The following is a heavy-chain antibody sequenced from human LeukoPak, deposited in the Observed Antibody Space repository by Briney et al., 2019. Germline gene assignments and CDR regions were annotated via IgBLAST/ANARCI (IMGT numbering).Heavy chain of an antibody. CDR3: AKARIWDSSGLWFDY. CDR1: GFTFSSYA. V-gene: IGHV3-23*01. J-gene: IGHJ4*02. Sequence: GSLRLSCAASGFTFSSYAMSWVRQAPGKGLEWVSAISGSGGSTYYADSVKGRFTISRDNSKNTLYLQMNSLRAEDTAVYYCAKARIWDSSGLWFDYWGQGTLVTVSS. CDR2: ISGSGGST. D-gene: IGHD3-22*01.